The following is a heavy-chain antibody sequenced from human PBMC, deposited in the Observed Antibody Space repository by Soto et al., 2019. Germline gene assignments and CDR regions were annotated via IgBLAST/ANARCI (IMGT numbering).Heavy chain of an antibody. Sequence: QVQLQESGPGLVKPSETLSLTCTVSGGSISSYYWSWIRQPPGKGLEWIGYIYYSGSTNYNPSLKNRVTISVDTSKNQFSLKLSSVTAADTAVYYCARSLRQYYYYCYMDVWGKGTTVTVSS. CDR1: GGSISSYY. J-gene: IGHJ6*03. V-gene: IGHV4-59*01. CDR2: IYYSGST. CDR3: ARSLRQYYYYCYMDV. D-gene: IGHD3-16*02.